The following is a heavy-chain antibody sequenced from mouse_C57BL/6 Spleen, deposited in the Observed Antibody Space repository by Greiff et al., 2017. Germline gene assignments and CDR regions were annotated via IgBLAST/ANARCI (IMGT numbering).Heavy chain of an antibody. D-gene: IGHD2-14*01. CDR1: GYTFTNYW. CDR2: IYPGGGYT. Sequence: VQLQQSGAELVRPGTSVKMSCKASGYTFTNYWIGWAKQRPGHGLEWIGDIYPGGGYTNYNEKFKGKATLTADKSSSTAYMQYSSLTSDDSAIYYCARSDWYDEFAYWGQGTLVTVSA. J-gene: IGHJ3*01. CDR3: ARSDWYDEFAY. V-gene: IGHV1-63*01.